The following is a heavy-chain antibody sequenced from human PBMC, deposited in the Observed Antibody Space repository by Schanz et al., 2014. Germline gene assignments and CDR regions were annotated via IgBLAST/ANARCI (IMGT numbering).Heavy chain of an antibody. J-gene: IGHJ4*02. Sequence: EVQLLESGGGLIQPGGSLRLSCAASGFIFGSSVMAWVRQAPGKGLEWVSGISGSGGSTYYADSVKGRFTISRDNSKNTLYLQMNSLRAEDTAVYYCANNWNLDYWGQGTLVTVSS. CDR2: ISGSGGST. V-gene: IGHV3-23*01. D-gene: IGHD1-20*01. CDR1: GFIFGSSV. CDR3: ANNWNLDY.